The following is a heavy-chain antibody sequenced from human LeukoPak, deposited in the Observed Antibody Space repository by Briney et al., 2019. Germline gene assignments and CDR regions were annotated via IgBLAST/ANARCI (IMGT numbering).Heavy chain of an antibody. CDR2: IIPIFGTA. CDR1: GYTFTGNY. J-gene: IGHJ3*02. D-gene: IGHD3-22*01. CDR3: ARGSSGYYGDAFDI. V-gene: IGHV1-69*06. Sequence: SVKLSCKASGYTFTGNYMHWVRKAPGQGLERMGGIIPIFGTANYAQKFQGRVTITADKSTSTAYMELSSLRSEDTAVYYCARGSSGYYGDAFDIWGQGTMVTVSS.